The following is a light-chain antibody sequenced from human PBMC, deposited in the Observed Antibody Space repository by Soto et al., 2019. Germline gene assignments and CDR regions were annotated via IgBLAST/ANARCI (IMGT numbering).Light chain of an antibody. J-gene: IGKJ5*01. Sequence: EIVMTQSPATLPVSPGERATLSCRASQSVSSNLAWYQQKPGQAPRLLIYGASSRATGFPDRFSGSGSGTDFTLTISGLEPEDSAVYYCQQYGSSSEITFGQGTRLEI. CDR2: GAS. V-gene: IGKV3-20*01. CDR1: QSVSSN. CDR3: QQYGSSSEIT.